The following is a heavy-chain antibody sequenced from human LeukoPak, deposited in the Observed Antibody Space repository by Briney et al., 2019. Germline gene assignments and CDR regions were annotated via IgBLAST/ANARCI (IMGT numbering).Heavy chain of an antibody. J-gene: IGHJ4*02. D-gene: IGHD5-12*01. CDR2: ISWNSGSI. CDR3: AKDYLRDGYNFTPDY. Sequence: PGGSLRLSCAASGFTFDDYAMHWVRHAPGKGLEWVSGISWNSGSIGYADSVKGRFTISRDNAKNSLYLQMNSLRAEDTALYYCAKDYLRDGYNFTPDYWGQGTLVTVSS. CDR1: GFTFDDYA. V-gene: IGHV3-9*01.